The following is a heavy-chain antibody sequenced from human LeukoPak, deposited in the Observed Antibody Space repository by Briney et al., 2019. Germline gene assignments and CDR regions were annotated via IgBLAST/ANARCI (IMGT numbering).Heavy chain of an antibody. CDR2: IYISGST. V-gene: IGHV4-4*07. J-gene: IGHJ4*02. CDR1: GGSISSYY. Sequence: SETLSLTCTVSGGSISSYYWSWIRQPAGKGLEWIGRIYISGSTNYNPSLKSRVTMSVDTSKNQFSLKLSSVAAADTAVYYCARDRGTWNDDGFDYWGQGTLVTVSS. D-gene: IGHD1-1*01. CDR3: ARDRGTWNDDGFDY.